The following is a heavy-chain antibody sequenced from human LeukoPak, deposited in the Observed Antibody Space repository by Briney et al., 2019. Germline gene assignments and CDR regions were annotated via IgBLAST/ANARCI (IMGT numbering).Heavy chain of an antibody. V-gene: IGHV4-39*01. CDR3: ARALADWNYVHYYFDY. CDR1: GGSISSSSYY. J-gene: IGHJ4*02. CDR2: IYYSGST. Sequence: SETLSLTCTVSGGSISSSSYYWGWLRQPPGMGLEWIGSIYYSGSTYYNPSLKSRVTTSVDTSKNQFSLKLSSVTAADTAVYYCARALADWNYVHYYFDYWGQGTLVTVSS. D-gene: IGHD1-7*01.